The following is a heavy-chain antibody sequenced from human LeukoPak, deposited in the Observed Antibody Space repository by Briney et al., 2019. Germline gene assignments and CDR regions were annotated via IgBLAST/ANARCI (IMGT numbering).Heavy chain of an antibody. Sequence: GGSLRLSCAASGFSFTSYAMHWVREAPGKGLEWVSLISGAGGSTYYADSVRGRFTISRDNSKNTLYLQMNSLRTEDTALYFFAKEAVEADPGSFDYLGQGNLGNV. CDR2: ISGAGGST. CDR3: AKEAVEADPGSFDY. V-gene: IGHV3-43*02. CDR1: GFSFTSYA. D-gene: IGHD1-26*01. J-gene: IGHJ4*03.